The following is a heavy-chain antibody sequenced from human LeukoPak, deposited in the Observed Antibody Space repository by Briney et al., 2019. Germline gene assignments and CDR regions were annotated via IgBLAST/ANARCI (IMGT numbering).Heavy chain of an antibody. D-gene: IGHD4-17*01. J-gene: IGHJ4*02. Sequence: PGGSLRLSCAASGFTFSTYVMSWVRQAPGKGLEWVSAISGSGGSTYYADSVKGRFTISRDNSKNTLYLQMNSLGADDTAVYYCARDKRDYGDYRWDYWGQGTLVTVSS. V-gene: IGHV3-23*01. CDR2: ISGSGGST. CDR1: GFTFSTYV. CDR3: ARDKRDYGDYRWDY.